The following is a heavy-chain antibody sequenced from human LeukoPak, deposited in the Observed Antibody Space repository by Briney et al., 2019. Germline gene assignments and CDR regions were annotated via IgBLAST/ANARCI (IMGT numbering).Heavy chain of an antibody. CDR3: ARSRYYDFWSGSFDY. J-gene: IGHJ4*02. CDR2: IYHGGTT. CDR1: GYFISSGYY. V-gene: IGHV4-38-2*02. D-gene: IGHD3-3*01. Sequence: PSETLSLTCTVSGYFISSGYYWGWIRQSPGKGLEWIGAIYHGGTTYYNPSLKNRVTISVDTSKNQFSLKLSSVTAADTAVYYCARSRYYDFWSGSFDYWGQGTLVTVSS.